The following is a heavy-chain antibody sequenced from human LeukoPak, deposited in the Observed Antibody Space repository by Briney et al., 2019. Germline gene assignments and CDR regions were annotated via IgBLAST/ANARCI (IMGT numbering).Heavy chain of an antibody. D-gene: IGHD3-9*01. CDR1: GFTFSSYW. Sequence: GGSLRLSCAASGFTFSSYWMSWVRQAPGKGLEWVANIKQDGSEKYYVDSVKGRFTISRDNAKNSLYLQMNSLRAEDTAVYYCARGPPGVRYFDWLKGGAFDIWGQGTMVTVSS. V-gene: IGHV3-7*01. J-gene: IGHJ3*02. CDR2: IKQDGSEK. CDR3: ARGPPGVRYFDWLKGGAFDI.